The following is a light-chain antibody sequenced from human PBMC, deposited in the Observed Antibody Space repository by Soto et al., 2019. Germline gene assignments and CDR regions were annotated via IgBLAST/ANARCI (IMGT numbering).Light chain of an antibody. V-gene: IGKV1-17*01. CDR1: QGIRND. CDR2: DAS. J-gene: IGKJ4*01. Sequence: DIQMTQSPSSLSASVGDRVTITCRASQGIRNDLGWYQQKPGEAPKLLIYDASTLESGVPSRFSGSGSGTDFTLTISSLQPDDVATYYCQNYNSYIIIFGGGTKVDIK. CDR3: QNYNSYIII.